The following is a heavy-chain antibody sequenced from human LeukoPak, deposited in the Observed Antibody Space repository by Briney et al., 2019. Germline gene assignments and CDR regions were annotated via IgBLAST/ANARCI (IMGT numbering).Heavy chain of an antibody. V-gene: IGHV3-23*01. CDR3: ATYGQVLLPFES. D-gene: IGHD2-8*02. CDR1: GFTFSSYV. Sequence: PGGSLRLSCAASGFTFSSYVMHWVRQAQGEGLEWVSSIFPSGGEIHYADSVRGRFTISRDNSKSTLSLQMNSLRADDTAIYYCATYGQVLLPFESWGQGTLVTVSS. J-gene: IGHJ4*02. CDR2: IFPSGGEI.